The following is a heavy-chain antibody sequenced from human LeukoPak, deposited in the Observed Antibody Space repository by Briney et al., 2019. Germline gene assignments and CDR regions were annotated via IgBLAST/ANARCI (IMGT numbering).Heavy chain of an antibody. CDR3: ARVSTYQYYYYMDV. D-gene: IGHD2-2*01. J-gene: IGHJ6*03. V-gene: IGHV3-11*01. CDR2: ISTSGKTI. Sequence: PGGSLRLSCTASGFTFSGYYMSWIRQAPGKGLEWVSYISTSGKTIYYADSVKGRFTISRDNAKNSLYLQINSLRAEDTAVYYCARVSTYQYYYYMDVWGKGTTVTVSS. CDR1: GFTFSGYY.